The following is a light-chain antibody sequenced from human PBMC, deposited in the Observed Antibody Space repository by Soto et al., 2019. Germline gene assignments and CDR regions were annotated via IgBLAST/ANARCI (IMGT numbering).Light chain of an antibody. CDR3: QQTYTTPEIA. CDR2: GAS. Sequence: DVVMTQTPLSLSVAPGQPASISCKSSQSLLHITGETFLFWYLQKPGKAPNLLMYGASYLKSGVPTRFSGSGSGTDFTLTISSLQPEDFAIYYCQQTYTTPEIAFGQGTRLEIK. V-gene: IGKV2D-29*01. J-gene: IGKJ5*01. CDR1: QSLLHITGETF.